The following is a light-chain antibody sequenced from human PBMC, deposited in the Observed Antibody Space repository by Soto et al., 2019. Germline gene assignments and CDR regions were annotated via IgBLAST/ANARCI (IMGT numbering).Light chain of an antibody. Sequence: DIQLTQSPSSLSASVGDRVTITCRASQSVTTYLNWYQQKPGKAPKLLISAASSLRDGVPSRFSGSGSGTVFTLTINSLHPEDFATYYCQQSFSAPPLSFGGGTRVEVK. J-gene: IGKJ4*01. CDR2: AAS. CDR3: QQSFSAPPLS. V-gene: IGKV1-39*01. CDR1: QSVTTY.